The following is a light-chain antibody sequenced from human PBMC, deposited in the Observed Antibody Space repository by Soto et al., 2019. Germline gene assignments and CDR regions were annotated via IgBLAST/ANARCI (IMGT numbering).Light chain of an antibody. CDR2: DVS. V-gene: IGLV2-14*01. CDR1: SSDVGGYNY. J-gene: IGLJ1*01. Sequence: QSALTQPASVSGSPGQSITISCTGTSSDVGGYNYVSWYQQHPGKAPKLMIYDVSNRPSGVSNRFSDSKSGNTASLTVSGLQAEDEADYYCSSYTSSNTLVFGTGTKVTVL. CDR3: SSYTSSNTLV.